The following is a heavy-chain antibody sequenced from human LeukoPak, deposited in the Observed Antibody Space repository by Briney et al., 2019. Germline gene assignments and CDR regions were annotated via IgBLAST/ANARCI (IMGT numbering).Heavy chain of an antibody. V-gene: IGHV3-23*01. CDR1: GFHFTTYA. D-gene: IGHD5-18*01. J-gene: IGHJ4*02. CDR3: VKRNGYHSDS. CDR2: ITASGDNT. Sequence: PGGSLRLSCEASGFHFTTYALTRVRQAPGKGLEWVSLITASGDNTYYPDSMKGRFSISRDNSKNTVYLQMSSLRADDTAVYYCVKRNGYHSDSWGQGTLVTVSS.